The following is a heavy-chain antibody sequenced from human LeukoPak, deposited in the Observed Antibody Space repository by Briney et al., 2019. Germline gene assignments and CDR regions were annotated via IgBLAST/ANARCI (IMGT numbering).Heavy chain of an antibody. J-gene: IGHJ4*02. CDR1: GFTFSSYA. CDR3: AKDSFTIFGVVNYFDY. V-gene: IGHV3-23*01. Sequence: GGSLRLSCAASGFTFSSYAMSWVRQAPGKELEWVSAISGSGDSTYYADSVKGRFTVSRDNFKNKLYLQMNSLRAEDTAVYYCAKDSFTIFGVVNYFDYWGQGTLVTVSS. D-gene: IGHD3-3*01. CDR2: ISGSGDST.